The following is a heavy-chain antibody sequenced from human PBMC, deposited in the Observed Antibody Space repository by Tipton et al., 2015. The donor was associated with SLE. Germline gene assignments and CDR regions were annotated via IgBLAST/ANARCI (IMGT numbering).Heavy chain of an antibody. Sequence: QSGAEVKKSGASVRVSCKASGYTFTTYGISWVRQAPGQGLEWMGWISAYNGHTNYAQKLQDRVTLTTDTSTNTAYMELRSLRSDDTAVYYCARANMGAPSFDYWGQGTLVTVSS. CDR1: GYTFTTYG. CDR2: ISAYNGHT. D-gene: IGHD1-26*01. CDR3: ARANMGAPSFDY. J-gene: IGHJ4*02. V-gene: IGHV1-18*01.